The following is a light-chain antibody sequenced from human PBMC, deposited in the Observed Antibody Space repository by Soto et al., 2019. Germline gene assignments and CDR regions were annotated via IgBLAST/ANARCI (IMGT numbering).Light chain of an antibody. V-gene: IGKV3-11*01. CDR1: ESVTNY. CDR3: QQRADWPIT. J-gene: IGKJ5*01. Sequence: EIVLTQSPATLSLSPGERGTLSCRASESVTNYLAWYQQKPGQAPRLLVYDASNRATGIPARFSGSGSGTDFTLTISSLEPDDFAVYYCQQRADWPITFGQGTRLEIK. CDR2: DAS.